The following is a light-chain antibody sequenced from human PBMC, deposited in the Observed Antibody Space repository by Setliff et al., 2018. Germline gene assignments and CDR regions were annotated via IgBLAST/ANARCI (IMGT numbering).Light chain of an antibody. CDR3: SSYTVGSTLAV. Sequence: QSVLTQPASVSGSPGQSITFSCTGSSSDVGGYDYVSWYQQHPGKAPKLLIYDVTNRPSGVSNRFSGSKSGNTASLTISELQAEDEAEYFCSSYTVGSTLAVFGTGTKVTVL. V-gene: IGLV2-14*03. CDR1: SSDVGGYDY. CDR2: DVT. J-gene: IGLJ1*01.